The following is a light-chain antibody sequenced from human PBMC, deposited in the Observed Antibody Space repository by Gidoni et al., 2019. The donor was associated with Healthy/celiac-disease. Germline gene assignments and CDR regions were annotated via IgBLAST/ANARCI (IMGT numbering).Light chain of an antibody. V-gene: IGLV2-14*01. Sequence: QSALTQPASVSGSPGQSITISCTGTSSDVGGYNYVSWYQQHPGKAPKLMIYEVSNRPSGVSKRFSGSKSGNTASLTISGLQAEDEADYYCSSYTSSSLVFGTGTKVTVL. J-gene: IGLJ1*01. CDR1: SSDVGGYNY. CDR3: SSYTSSSLV. CDR2: EVS.